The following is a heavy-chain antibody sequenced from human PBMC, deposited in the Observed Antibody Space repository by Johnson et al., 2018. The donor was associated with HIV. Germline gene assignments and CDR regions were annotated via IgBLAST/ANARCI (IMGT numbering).Heavy chain of an antibody. CDR2: IYSGGST. CDR1: GFTVSSNY. Sequence: VQLVESGGGLVKPGKSLRLSCAASGFTVSSNYMSWVRQAPGKGLEWVSVIYSGGSTYYADSVKGRFTISRDNSKNTLYLQMNSLRAEDTAVYYCARSGYGSGSTHDAFDIWGQGTMVTVSS. V-gene: IGHV3-66*01. CDR3: ARSGYGSGSTHDAFDI. J-gene: IGHJ3*02. D-gene: IGHD3-10*01.